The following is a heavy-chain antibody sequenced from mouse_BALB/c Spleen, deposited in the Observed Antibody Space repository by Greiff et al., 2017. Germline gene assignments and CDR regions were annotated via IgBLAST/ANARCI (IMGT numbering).Heavy chain of an antibody. CDR3: ARKRGYAMDY. CDR2: ISYDGSN. V-gene: IGHV3-6*02. Sequence: ESGPGLVKPSQSLSLTCSVTGYSITSGYYWNWIRQFPGNKLEWMGYISYDGSNNYNPSLKNRISITRDTSKNQFFLKLNSVTTEDTATYYCARKRGYAMDYWGQGTSVTVSS. J-gene: IGHJ4*01. CDR1: GYSITSGYY.